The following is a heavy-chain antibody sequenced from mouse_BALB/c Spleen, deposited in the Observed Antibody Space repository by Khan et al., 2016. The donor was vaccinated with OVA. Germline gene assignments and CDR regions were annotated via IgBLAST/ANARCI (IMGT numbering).Heavy chain of an antibody. D-gene: IGHD1-3*01. V-gene: IGHV2-9*02. J-gene: IGHJ2*01. Sequence: QVQLKQSGPGLVAPSQSLSITCTVSGFSLTSYGVHWVRQPPGKGLEWLGVIWAGGSTNYNSALMSRLSISKDNSKSQVFLKINSLRTDDTAMYYCARLEDIGGQGTTLTVSS. CDR1: GFSLTSYG. CDR3: ARLEDI. CDR2: IWAGGST.